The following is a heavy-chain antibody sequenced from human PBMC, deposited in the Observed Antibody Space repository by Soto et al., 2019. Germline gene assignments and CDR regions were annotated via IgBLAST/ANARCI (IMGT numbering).Heavy chain of an antibody. CDR3: AKEGGLSGSYYISSSYYFDS. Sequence: QVQLVESGGGVVQPGRSLRLSCVASGFTFSSYGMHWVRQAPGKGLEWVTIISYDGSNAYYADSVKGRFTISRDNSKNTXYXXMNSLRAEDTSVYYCAKEGGLSGSYYISSSYYFDSWGQGTLVTVSS. J-gene: IGHJ4*02. D-gene: IGHD1-26*01. V-gene: IGHV3-30*18. CDR2: ISYDGSNA. CDR1: GFTFSSYG.